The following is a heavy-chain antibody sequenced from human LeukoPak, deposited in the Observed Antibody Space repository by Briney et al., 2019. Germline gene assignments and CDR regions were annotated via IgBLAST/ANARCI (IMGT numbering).Heavy chain of an antibody. Sequence: PSETLSLTCTVSGGSISSTSYYWGWIRQPPGKGLEWIGSFYYTGDTYYNPSLKSRVTISVDTSKNQFSLKLNYVTAADTAVYYCASLTLPWDLRDGPDAFDIWGQGTMVTVSS. CDR3: ASLTLPWDLRDGPDAFDI. CDR2: FYYTGDT. CDR1: GGSISSTSYY. D-gene: IGHD1-26*01. V-gene: IGHV4-39*01. J-gene: IGHJ3*02.